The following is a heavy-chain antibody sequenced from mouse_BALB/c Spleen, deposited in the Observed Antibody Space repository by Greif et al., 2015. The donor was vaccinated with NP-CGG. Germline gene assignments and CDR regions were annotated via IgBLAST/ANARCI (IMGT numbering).Heavy chain of an antibody. J-gene: IGHJ3*01. CDR3: VREDYDGAWFAY. V-gene: IGHV10-3*03. CDR1: GFTFNTYA. CDR2: IRSKSNNYAT. Sequence: EVQRVESGGGLVQPKGSLKLSCAASGFTFNTYAMHWVCQAPGKGLEWVARIRSKSNNYATYYADSVKDRSTISRDDSQSMLYLQMNNLKTEDTAMYYCVREDYDGAWFAYWGQGTLVTVSA. D-gene: IGHD2-4*01.